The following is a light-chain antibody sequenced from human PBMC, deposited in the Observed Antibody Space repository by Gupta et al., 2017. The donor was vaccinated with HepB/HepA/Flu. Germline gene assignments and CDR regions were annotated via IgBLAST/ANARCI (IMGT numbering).Light chain of an antibody. CDR3: CSYAGSYTLV. CDR2: DVS. Sequence: SALTQPRSVSGSPGQPVTISCTGPSSDVGGYNYVSWYQQHPGKAPKLMIYDVSKRPSGVPDRFSGSKSGNTASLTISGLQAEDEADYYCCSYAGSYTLVFGGGTKLTVL. CDR1: SSDVGGYNY. J-gene: IGLJ2*01. V-gene: IGLV2-11*01.